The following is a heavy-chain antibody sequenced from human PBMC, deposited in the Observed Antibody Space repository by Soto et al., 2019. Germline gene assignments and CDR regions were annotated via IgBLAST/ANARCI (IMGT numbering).Heavy chain of an antibody. CDR2: IYYSGST. CDR3: AGGLYDYVWGSYRPFDY. Sequence: SETLSLTCTVSGGSISSSSYYWGWIRQPPGKGLEWIGSIYYSGSTYYNPSLKSRVTISVDTSKNQFSLKLSSVTAADTAVYYCAGGLYDYVWGSYRPFDYWGQGTLVTVSS. J-gene: IGHJ4*02. CDR1: GGSISSSSYY. D-gene: IGHD3-16*02. V-gene: IGHV4-39*01.